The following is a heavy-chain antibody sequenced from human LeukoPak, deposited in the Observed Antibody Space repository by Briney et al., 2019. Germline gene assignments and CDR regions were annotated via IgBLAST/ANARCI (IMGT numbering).Heavy chain of an antibody. V-gene: IGHV1-18*01. CDR1: GYTFINYG. Sequence: GASVKVSCKASGYTFINYGISWVRQAPGQGLEWMGWISSYNGNTNYAQKVQGRVTLTTDTSTSTAYMELRSLRSDDTAVYYCAREFRTYYDFWSGYHIFDFWGQGTLVTVSS. CDR2: ISSYNGNT. D-gene: IGHD3-3*01. CDR3: AREFRTYYDFWSGYHIFDF. J-gene: IGHJ4*02.